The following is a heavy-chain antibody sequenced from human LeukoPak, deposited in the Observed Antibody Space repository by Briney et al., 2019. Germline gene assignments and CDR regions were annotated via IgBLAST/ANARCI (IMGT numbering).Heavy chain of an antibody. CDR2: IIPIFGIA. CDR1: GGTFSSYA. J-gene: IGHJ5*02. V-gene: IGHV1-69*13. D-gene: IGHD3-10*01. Sequence: GASVKVSCKASGGTFSSYAISWVRQAPGQGLEWMGRIIPIFGIANYAQKFQGRVTITADESTSTAYMELSSLRSEDTAVYYCARLKGSKGWFDPWGQGTLVTVSS. CDR3: ARLKGSKGWFDP.